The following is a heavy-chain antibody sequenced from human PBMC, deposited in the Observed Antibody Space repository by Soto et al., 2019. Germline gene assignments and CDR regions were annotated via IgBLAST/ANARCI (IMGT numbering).Heavy chain of an antibody. D-gene: IGHD2-21*01. CDR1: GGSISSYY. J-gene: IGHJ6*02. CDR2: IYYSGST. Sequence: ETLSLTCTVSGGSISSYYWSWIRQPPGKGLEWIGYIYYSGSTNYNPSLKSRVTISVDTSKNQFSLKLSSVTAADTAVYYCARDRGGGDEPDDYYYYYGMDAWGQGTTVTVSS. V-gene: IGHV4-59*01. CDR3: ARDRGGGDEPDDYYYYYGMDA.